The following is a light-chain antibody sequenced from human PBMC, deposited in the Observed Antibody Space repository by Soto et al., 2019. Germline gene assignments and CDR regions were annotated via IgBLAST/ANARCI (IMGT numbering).Light chain of an antibody. CDR3: QQYDSSPKT. J-gene: IGKJ1*01. CDR1: QSVSNNY. V-gene: IGKV3-20*01. Sequence: EIVLTQSPGTLSLSPGERATLSCRASQSVSNNYLAWYQQKPGQAPRLLIYGASSRATGTPDRFSGSGSGTDFTLTISRLEPEDFAVYYCQQYDSSPKTFGQGTKVDIK. CDR2: GAS.